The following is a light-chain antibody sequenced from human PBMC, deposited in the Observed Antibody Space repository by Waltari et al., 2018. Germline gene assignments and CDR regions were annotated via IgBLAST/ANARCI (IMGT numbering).Light chain of an antibody. CDR2: DAF. J-gene: IGKJ1*01. CDR1: QFIDKY. Sequence: DIQMTQSPSSLSASVGDRVTITCRASQFIDKYLNWYHQKPGKAPSLLIYDAFSLQSGVPSMFSGSGSGTDFTLTITSLQPEDFATYFCQQSYNTPWTFGQGTKVEVK. V-gene: IGKV1-39*01. CDR3: QQSYNTPWT.